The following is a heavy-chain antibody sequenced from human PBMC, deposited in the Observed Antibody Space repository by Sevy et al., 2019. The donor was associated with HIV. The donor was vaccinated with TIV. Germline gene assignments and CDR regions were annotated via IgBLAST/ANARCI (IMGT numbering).Heavy chain of an antibody. CDR3: ARDSGPTLMAGGYDYVWGSYLGFDY. Sequence: ASVKVSCKASGYTFTGYYMHWVRQAPGQGLEWMGWINPNSGGTNYAQKFQGRVTMTRDTSISTAYMELSRLRSDDTAGCDCARDSGPTLMAGGYDYVWGSYLGFDYWGQGTLVTVSS. V-gene: IGHV1-2*02. CDR2: INPNSGGT. D-gene: IGHD3-16*02. J-gene: IGHJ4*02. CDR1: GYTFTGYY.